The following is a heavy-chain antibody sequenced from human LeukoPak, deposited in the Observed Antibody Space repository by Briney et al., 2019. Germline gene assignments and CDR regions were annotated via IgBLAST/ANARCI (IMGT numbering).Heavy chain of an antibody. CDR3: AREGTLGEPFDP. CDR1: GGSISSSNYY. D-gene: IGHD1-14*01. J-gene: IGHJ5*02. Sequence: SETLSLTCTVSGGSISSSNYYWGWIRQPPGKGLEWIGSIYYSGSTYYNSSLKSRVTISADTSKNQFSLNLTSVTAADTAVYYCAREGTLGEPFDPWGQGTLVTVSS. V-gene: IGHV4-39*07. CDR2: IYYSGST.